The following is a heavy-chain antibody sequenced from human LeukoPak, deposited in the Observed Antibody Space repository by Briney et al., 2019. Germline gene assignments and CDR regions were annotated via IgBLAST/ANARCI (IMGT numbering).Heavy chain of an antibody. Sequence: PSETLSLTCTVSGGSISSSSYYWGWIRQPPGKGLEWIGRIYYSGSTYYNPSLKSRVTISVDTSKNQFFLKLSSVTAADTAVYYCARLPPDSSSWYIQDYWGQGTLVTVSS. V-gene: IGHV4-39*01. J-gene: IGHJ4*02. CDR3: ARLPPDSSSWYIQDY. D-gene: IGHD6-13*01. CDR1: GGSISSSSYY. CDR2: IYYSGST.